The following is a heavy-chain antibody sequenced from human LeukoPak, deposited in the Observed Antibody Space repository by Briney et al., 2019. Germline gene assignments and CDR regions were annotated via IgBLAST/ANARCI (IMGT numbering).Heavy chain of an antibody. CDR1: GGSISSSSYY. J-gene: IGHJ6*03. CDR2: IYHSRST. D-gene: IGHD6-13*01. CDR3: ARHLGAGIAGLYYYYYYYMDV. V-gene: IGHV4-39*01. Sequence: SETLSLTCTVSGGSISSSSYYWGWIRQPPGKGLEWIGSIYHSRSTYYNPSLKSRVTISVDTSKNQCSLKLSSVTAADTAVYYCARHLGAGIAGLYYYYYYYMDVWGKGTTVTVSS.